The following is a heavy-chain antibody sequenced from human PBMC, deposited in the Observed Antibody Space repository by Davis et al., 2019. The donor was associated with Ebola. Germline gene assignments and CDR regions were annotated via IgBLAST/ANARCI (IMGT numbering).Heavy chain of an antibody. Sequence: MPSETLSLTCTVPGGSIRSYYWSWIRQPPGKGLEWIGYTYYSGSTNYNPSLKSRVTISVDTSKNQFSLKLSSVTAADTAVYYCARDRHYSNYGGWDYWGQGTLVTVSS. V-gene: IGHV4-59*01. CDR1: GGSIRSYY. J-gene: IGHJ4*02. D-gene: IGHD4-11*01. CDR2: TYYSGST. CDR3: ARDRHYSNYGGWDY.